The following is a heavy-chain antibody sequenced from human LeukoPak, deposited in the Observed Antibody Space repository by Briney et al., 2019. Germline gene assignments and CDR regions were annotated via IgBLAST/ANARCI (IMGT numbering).Heavy chain of an antibody. D-gene: IGHD2-8*01. CDR3: ARGEVYRTPFDP. CDR2: IYTSGKT. CDR1: GGAISSYY. Sequence: SETLSLTCTVSGGAISSYYWSWIRQPAGKGLEWIGRIYTSGKTNYNPSLKSRVTMSVDTSKNQFSLKLSSVTAADSAVYYCARGEVYRTPFDPWGQGTLVTVSS. J-gene: IGHJ5*02. V-gene: IGHV4-4*07.